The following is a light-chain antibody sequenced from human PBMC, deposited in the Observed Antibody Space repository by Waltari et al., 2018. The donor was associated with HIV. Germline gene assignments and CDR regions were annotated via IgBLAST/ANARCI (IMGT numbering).Light chain of an antibody. V-gene: IGLV2-14*01. CDR3: SSYTSSSTPV. J-gene: IGLJ1*01. Sequence: QSALTQPASVSGSPGQSITISCPGTSSDVGGYNYVSCYQQHPGKAPKLMIYEVSNRPAGVSNRFSGSKSGNTASLTISGLQAEDEADYYCSSYTSSSTPVFGTGTKVTVL. CDR1: SSDVGGYNY. CDR2: EVS.